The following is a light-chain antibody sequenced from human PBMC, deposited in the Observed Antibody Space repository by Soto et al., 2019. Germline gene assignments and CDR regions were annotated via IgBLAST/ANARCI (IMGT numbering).Light chain of an antibody. J-gene: IGKJ1*01. Sequence: EIVLTQSPATLSLSPGERATLSCRASQSVGSSLAWYQQKPGQAPRLLIYDTSTRATGVPTRFSGSGSGTDFTLTISSLQPEDFATYFCQQSYSRPRTFGQGTKVDI. V-gene: IGKV3-11*01. CDR3: QQSYSRPRT. CDR2: DTS. CDR1: QSVGSS.